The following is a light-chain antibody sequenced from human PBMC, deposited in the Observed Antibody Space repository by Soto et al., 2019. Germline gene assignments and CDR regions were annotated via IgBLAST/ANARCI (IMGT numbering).Light chain of an antibody. J-gene: IGLJ1*01. V-gene: IGLV2-23*02. CDR1: SSDVGSYNF. CDR2: EVT. Sequence: QSVLTQPASVSGSPGQSITISCTGNSSDVGSYNFVSWYQHHPGKAPTLMIYEVTKRPSGVSNRFSGSKSSNTASLTISGLQAEDEADYYCCSYAGSSAYVFGTGTKLTVL. CDR3: CSYAGSSAYV.